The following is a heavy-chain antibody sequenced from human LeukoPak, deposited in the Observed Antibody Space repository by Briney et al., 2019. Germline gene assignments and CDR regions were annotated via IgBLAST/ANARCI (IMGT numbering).Heavy chain of an antibody. Sequence: GGALRLSCAASGCTFSDSWMSGVRQAPGKGGEGVANMNQDGSEKDYVDSVKGRFTISRDNARNSLYLHMGSLRAEDTAVYYCATYTHWVAGDVWGQGTTVTVSS. CDR2: MNQDGSEK. CDR3: ATYTHWVAGDV. D-gene: IGHD3-16*01. V-gene: IGHV3-7*01. J-gene: IGHJ6*02. CDR1: GCTFSDSW.